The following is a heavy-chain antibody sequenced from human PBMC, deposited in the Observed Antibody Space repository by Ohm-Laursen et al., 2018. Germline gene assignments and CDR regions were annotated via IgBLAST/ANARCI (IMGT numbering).Heavy chain of an antibody. CDR2: IYYSGST. CDR1: GGSISSYY. Sequence: TLSLTCTVSGGSISSYYWSWIRQPPGKGLEWIGYIYYSGSTNYNPSLKSRVTISVDTSKNQFSLKLSSVTAADTAVYYCARDVEPGYGFDYWGQGTLVTVSS. J-gene: IGHJ4*02. V-gene: IGHV4-59*01. D-gene: IGHD4-17*01. CDR3: ARDVEPGYGFDY.